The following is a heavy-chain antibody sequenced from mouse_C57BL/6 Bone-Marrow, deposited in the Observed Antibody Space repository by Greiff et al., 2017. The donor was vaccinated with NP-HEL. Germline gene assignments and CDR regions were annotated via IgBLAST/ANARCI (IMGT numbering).Heavy chain of an antibody. CDR2: IWRGGST. CDR3: AKTRDGSRDYAMDY. CDR1: GFSLTSYG. D-gene: IGHD1-1*01. J-gene: IGHJ4*01. Sequence: QVQLQQSGPGLVQPSQSLSITCTVSGFSLTSYGVHWVRQSPGKGLEWLGVIWRGGSTDYNAAFMSRLSITKDNSKSQVFFKMNSLQADDTAIYYCAKTRDGSRDYAMDYWGQGTSVTVSS. V-gene: IGHV2-5*01.